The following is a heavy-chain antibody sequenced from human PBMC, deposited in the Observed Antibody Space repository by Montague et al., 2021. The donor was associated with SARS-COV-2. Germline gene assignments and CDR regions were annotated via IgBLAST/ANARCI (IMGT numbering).Heavy chain of an antibody. CDR3: ARVGRGSSWYEVAFDI. V-gene: IGHV4-59*12. D-gene: IGHD6-13*01. CDR2: IYHSGST. Sequence: SETLSLTCTVSGGSISSYSWTWIRQPPGKGLEWIGYIYHSGSTNYNPSLTSRVTISVDTSKNQFSLKLSSVAAADTAVYYCARVGRGSSWYEVAFDIWGQGKMGTGSS. CDR1: GGSISSYS. J-gene: IGHJ3*02.